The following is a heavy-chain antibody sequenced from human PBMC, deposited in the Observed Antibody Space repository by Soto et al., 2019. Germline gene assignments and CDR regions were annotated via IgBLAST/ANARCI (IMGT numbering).Heavy chain of an antibody. CDR2: INLSGST. Sequence: SETLSLTCAVYGGSFNGYYWSWIRQPPGKGLEWIGEINLSGSTNYNPSLESRITISVDTSKNQFSLHLTSVTAADTAVYYCARGXYCSYTSCSQPYTWFDPRGQGTLVTVSS. CDR1: GGSFNGYY. V-gene: IGHV4-34*01. D-gene: IGHD2-2*01. J-gene: IGHJ5*02. CDR3: ARGXYCSYTSCSQPYTWFDP.